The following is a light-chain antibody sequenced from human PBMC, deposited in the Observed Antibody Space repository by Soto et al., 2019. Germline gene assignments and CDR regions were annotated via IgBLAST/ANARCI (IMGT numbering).Light chain of an antibody. V-gene: IGKV1-9*01. Sequence: IRLTQSPSSLSASVGDRVTITCRASQGISSSLAWYQQQPGKAPKLLIYAASTLQGGVPSRFSGSGSGTDFTLTISSLQPEDFATYYCQQLKSFPLSFGGGTKVDIK. CDR2: AAS. J-gene: IGKJ4*01. CDR3: QQLKSFPLS. CDR1: QGISSS.